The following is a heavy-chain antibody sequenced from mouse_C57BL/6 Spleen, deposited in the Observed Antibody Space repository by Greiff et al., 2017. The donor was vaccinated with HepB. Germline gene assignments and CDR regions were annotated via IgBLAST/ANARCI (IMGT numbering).Heavy chain of an antibody. CDR1: GFTFSSYG. J-gene: IGHJ2*01. Sequence: EVKLVESGGDLVKPGGSLKLSCAASGFTFSSYGMSWVRQTPDKRLEWVATISSGGSYTYYPDSVKGRFTISRDNAKNTLYLQMSSLKSEDTAMYYCARQGGGTMVTTYPWDFDYWGQGTTLTVSS. CDR2: ISSGGSYT. CDR3: ARQGGGTMVTTYPWDFDY. D-gene: IGHD2-2*01. V-gene: IGHV5-6*01.